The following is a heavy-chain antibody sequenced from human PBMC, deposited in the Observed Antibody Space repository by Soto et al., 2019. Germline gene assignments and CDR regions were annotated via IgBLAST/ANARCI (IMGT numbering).Heavy chain of an antibody. CDR3: ARSGWYAKYDY. Sequence: QITLKESGPTLVKPTQTLTLTCTFSGFSLSTSGVGVGWIRQPPGKALDWLALIYWDDDKSYSPSLESRLTITKDTSKNQVVLTMTNMDPVDTATYYCARSGWYAKYDYWGQGTLVTVSS. CDR1: GFSLSTSGVG. D-gene: IGHD6-19*01. CDR2: IYWDDDK. J-gene: IGHJ4*02. V-gene: IGHV2-5*02.